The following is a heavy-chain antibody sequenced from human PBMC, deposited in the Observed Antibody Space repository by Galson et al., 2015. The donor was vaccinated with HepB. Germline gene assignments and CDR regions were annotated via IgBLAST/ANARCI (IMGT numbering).Heavy chain of an antibody. D-gene: IGHD5-12*01. CDR1: GFTYTYYG. J-gene: IGHJ4*02. CDR3: ARDRLPWHIDY. V-gene: IGHV3-33*01. CDR2: DGHSGD. Sequence: SLRLSCAASGFTYTYYGFHWVRQAPGKGLEWLAYDGHSGDSYADSVKGRFTTSRDSSKNTLYLQMNSLRVDDTAVYYCARDRLPWHIDYLGQGTLVTVSS.